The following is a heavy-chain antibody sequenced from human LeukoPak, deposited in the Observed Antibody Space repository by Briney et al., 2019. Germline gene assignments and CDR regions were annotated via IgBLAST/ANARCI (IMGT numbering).Heavy chain of an antibody. V-gene: IGHV4-39*07. J-gene: IGHJ4*02. CDR3: ARDFGPSRGFDY. Sequence: SETLSLTCTVSGGSISSSSYYWGWIRQPPGKGLEWIGSIYYSGSTYYNPSLKSRVTISVDTSKNQFSLKLNSVTAADTAVYYCARDFGPSRGFDYWGQGTLVTVSS. D-gene: IGHD3-10*01. CDR2: IYYSGST. CDR1: GGSISSSSYY.